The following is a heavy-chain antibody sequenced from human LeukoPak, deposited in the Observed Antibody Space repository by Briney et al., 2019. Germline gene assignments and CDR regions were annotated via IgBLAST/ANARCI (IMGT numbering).Heavy chain of an antibody. CDR3: AGSSGYMYYFDY. CDR1: GVSISSYY. V-gene: IGHV4-59*01. J-gene: IGHJ4*02. CDR2: IYYSGST. D-gene: IGHD3-22*01. Sequence: PSETLSLTCTVSGVSISSYYWSWIRQPPGKGLEWIGYIYYSGSTNYNPSLKSRVTISVDTSKNQFSLKLSSVTAADTAVYYCAGSSGYMYYFDYWGQGTLVTVSS.